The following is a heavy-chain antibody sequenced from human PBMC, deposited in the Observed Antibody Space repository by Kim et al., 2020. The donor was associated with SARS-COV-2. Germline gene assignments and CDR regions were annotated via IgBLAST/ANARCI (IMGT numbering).Heavy chain of an antibody. D-gene: IGHD3-22*01. V-gene: IGHV3-30*02. J-gene: IGHJ4*02. CDR3: AKDTYDSSGYYPYYFDC. Sequence: VKGRFTISRDNSKNTLYLQRNSLRAEDTALYYGAKDTYDSSGYYPYYFDCWGQGTLVTVSS.